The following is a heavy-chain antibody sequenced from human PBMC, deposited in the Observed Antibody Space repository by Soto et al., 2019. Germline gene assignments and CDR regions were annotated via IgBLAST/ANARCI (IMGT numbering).Heavy chain of an antibody. J-gene: IGHJ5*02. CDR3: AIPLGGYSYGYWFDP. V-gene: IGHV1-18*01. CDR2: ISAYNGNT. CDR1: GYTFTSYG. D-gene: IGHD5-18*01. Sequence: GASVKVSCKASGYTFTSYGISWVRQAPGQGLEWMGWISAYNGNTNYAQKLQGRVTMTTDTSTSTAYMELRSLRSDDTAVYYCAIPLGGYSYGYWFDPWGQGTLVTVSS.